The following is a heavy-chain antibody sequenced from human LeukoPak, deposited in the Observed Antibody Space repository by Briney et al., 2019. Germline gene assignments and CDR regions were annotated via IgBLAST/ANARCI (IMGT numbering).Heavy chain of an antibody. CDR3: ARDAASYSSGWYYDY. D-gene: IGHD6-19*01. J-gene: IGHJ4*02. Sequence: GGSLRLSCAASGFTFSSYAMSWVRQAPGKGLEWVSAISDYGSSTYYADSVKGRFTISRDNSRNTLYLQMDSLRAEDTAVYYCARDAASYSSGWYYDYWGQGTLVTVSS. CDR2: ISDYGSST. CDR1: GFTFSSYA. V-gene: IGHV3-23*01.